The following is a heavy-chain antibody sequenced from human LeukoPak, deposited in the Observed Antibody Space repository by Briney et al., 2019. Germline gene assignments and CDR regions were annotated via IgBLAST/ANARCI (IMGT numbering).Heavy chain of an antibody. V-gene: IGHV4-39*01. D-gene: IGHD2-2*01. CDR2: IYYRGST. CDR3: ARHYLSDGILSTFDP. CDR1: GGSISISPYY. Sequence: SETLSLTCTVSGGSISISPYYWGWIRQPPGKGVEWIGTIYYRGSTYSKLSLNSRVTISLDTSKNQFSLRLRSVTAADTALYYCARHYLSDGILSTFDPWGQGTLVTVSS. J-gene: IGHJ5*02.